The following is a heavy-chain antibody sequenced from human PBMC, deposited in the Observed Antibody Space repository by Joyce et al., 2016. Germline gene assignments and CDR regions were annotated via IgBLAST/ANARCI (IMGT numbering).Heavy chain of an antibody. CDR1: GFTFSSYA. J-gene: IGHJ4*02. V-gene: IGHV3-64D*06. Sequence: EVQLVESGGGLVQPGGSLRLSCSASGFTFSSYAMHWVRQAPGKELEYVSAINTNGGSTYYADSVKGRFTISRDNSKNTLYLQMSSLRPEDTAVYYCVKDRISDLDYWGQGTLVTVSS. D-gene: IGHD2/OR15-2a*01. CDR2: INTNGGST. CDR3: VKDRISDLDY.